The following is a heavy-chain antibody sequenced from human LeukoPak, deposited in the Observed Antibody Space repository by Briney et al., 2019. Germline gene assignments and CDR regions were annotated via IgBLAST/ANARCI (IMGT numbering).Heavy chain of an antibody. J-gene: IGHJ4*02. D-gene: IGHD6-19*01. V-gene: IGHV3-23*01. CDR2: ISDSGSTT. CDR1: GFTFSNLA. Sequence: GGSLRLSCVASGFTFSNLAMGWVRQAPGKGLEWVSVISDSGSTTYYADSVKGRFTISRDNSRNTLYLQMNSLRVDDTAVYYCAKDARRYSGWYFFDHWGQGTLVTVSS. CDR3: AKDARRYSGWYFFDH.